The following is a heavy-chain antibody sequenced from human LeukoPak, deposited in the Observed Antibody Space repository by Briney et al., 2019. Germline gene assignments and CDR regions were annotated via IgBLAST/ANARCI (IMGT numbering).Heavy chain of an antibody. Sequence: ASVKVSCKASGYTFTSYGISWVRQAPGQGLEWMGWISAYNGNTNYAQKLQGRVTMTTDTSTSTAYMELRSLRSDDTAVYYCARVTEKWEPPRLPANAFDIWGQGTMVTVSS. V-gene: IGHV1-18*01. CDR1: GYTFTSYG. J-gene: IGHJ3*02. CDR2: ISAYNGNT. D-gene: IGHD1-26*01. CDR3: ARVTEKWEPPRLPANAFDI.